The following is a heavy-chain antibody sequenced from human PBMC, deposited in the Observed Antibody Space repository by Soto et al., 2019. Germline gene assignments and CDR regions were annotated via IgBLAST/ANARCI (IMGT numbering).Heavy chain of an antibody. Sequence: GGSLRLSCAVSGFTFSTYNMNWVRLAPGKGLEWVSFIGSDYSIYYAASVEGRFTVSRDNAKNSLFLQMNSLRADDTAVYYCARRRAGQTGHDYSHGEFDSWGQGTLVTVSS. CDR3: ARRRAGQTGHDYSHGEFDS. CDR2: IGSDYSI. CDR1: GFTFSTYN. V-gene: IGHV3-48*01. D-gene: IGHD4-4*01. J-gene: IGHJ5*01.